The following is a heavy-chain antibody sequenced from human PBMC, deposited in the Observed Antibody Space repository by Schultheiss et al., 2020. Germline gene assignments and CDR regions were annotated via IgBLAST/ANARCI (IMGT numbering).Heavy chain of an antibody. CDR2: ISSSSSYI. J-gene: IGHJ5*02. Sequence: GGSLRLSCAASGFTFSSYAMNWVRQAPGKGLEWVSSISSSSSYIYYADSVKGRFTISRDNAKNSLYLQMNSLRAEDTAVYYCARDWIRYYYGSGSKNNWFDPWGQGTLVTVSS. CDR1: GFTFSSYA. D-gene: IGHD3-10*01. V-gene: IGHV3-21*01. CDR3: ARDWIRYYYGSGSKNNWFDP.